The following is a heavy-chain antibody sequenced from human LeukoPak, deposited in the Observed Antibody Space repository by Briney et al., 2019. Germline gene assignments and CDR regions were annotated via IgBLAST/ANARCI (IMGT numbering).Heavy chain of an antibody. CDR2: IYYSGST. J-gene: IGHJ4*02. D-gene: IGHD3-22*01. V-gene: IGHV4-59*01. Sequence: SETLSLTCTVSGGSISSYYWSWIRQPPGKGLEWIGYIYYSGSTNYNPSLKSRVTISVDTSKNQFSLKLSSVTAADTAVYYCARDYYDSSGYDVWGQETLVTVSS. CDR3: ARDYYDSSGYDV. CDR1: GGSISSYY.